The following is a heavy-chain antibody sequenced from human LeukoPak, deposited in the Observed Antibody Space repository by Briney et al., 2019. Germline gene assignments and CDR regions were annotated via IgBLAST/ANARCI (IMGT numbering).Heavy chain of an antibody. D-gene: IGHD2-8*01. CDR3: AREVLSMGAQGGYFDY. Sequence: GASVKVSCKASGYTFTCYYMHWVRQAPGQGLEWMGWINPNSGGTNYAQKFQGRVTMTRDTSISTAYMELSRLRSDDTAVYYCAREVLSMGAQGGYFDYWGQGTLVTVSS. CDR1: GYTFTCYY. V-gene: IGHV1-2*02. CDR2: INPNSGGT. J-gene: IGHJ4*02.